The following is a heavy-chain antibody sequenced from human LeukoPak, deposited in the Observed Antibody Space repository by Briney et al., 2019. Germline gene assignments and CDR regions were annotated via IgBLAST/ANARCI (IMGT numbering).Heavy chain of an antibody. D-gene: IGHD3-10*01. CDR2: IESKTDGGTT. J-gene: IGHJ4*02. CDR3: TTYGSGRKFDY. CDR1: GFRFSRYS. V-gene: IGHV3-15*04. Sequence: PGGSPRLSCAASGFRFSRYSMSWVRQAPGKGLEWVGRIESKTDGGTTDYAAPVKGRFTISRDDSTNTLYLQMNSLKSEDTAVYYCTTYGSGRKFDYWGQGILVTVSS.